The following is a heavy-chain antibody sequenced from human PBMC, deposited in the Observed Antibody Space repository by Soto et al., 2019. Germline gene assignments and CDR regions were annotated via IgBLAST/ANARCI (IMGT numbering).Heavy chain of an antibody. CDR3: ARENYYALDY. J-gene: IGHJ4*02. V-gene: IGHV4-31*03. D-gene: IGHD3-10*01. CDR2: IYYSGST. Sequence: SETLSLTCTVSGGSISSGGYYWSWIRQHPGKGLEWIGYIYYSGSTYYNPSLKSRVTISLDTSKNQFSLKLNSVTAADTAVYYCARENYYALDYWGPGTLVTVSS. CDR1: GGSISSGGYY.